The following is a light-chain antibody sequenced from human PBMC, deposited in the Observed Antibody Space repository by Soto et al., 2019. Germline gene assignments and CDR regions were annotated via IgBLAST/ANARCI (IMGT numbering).Light chain of an antibody. J-gene: IGKJ1*01. CDR1: HNVGRS. CDR3: QQYGGYWT. CDR2: DAS. V-gene: IGKV1-5*01. Sequence: IQMTQSPSTLSAFVGDRVTITCRASHNVGRSLAWYQQKPGETPKVLVYDASSLKSGVPSRFSGSGSGIEFTLTISSLQPDDFATYYCQQYGGYWTFGQGTKVEIK.